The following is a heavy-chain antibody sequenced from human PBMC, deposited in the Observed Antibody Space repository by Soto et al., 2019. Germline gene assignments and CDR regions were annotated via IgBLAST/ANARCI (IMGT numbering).Heavy chain of an antibody. D-gene: IGHD4-17*01. CDR3: ARHRRTTVTFNWFDP. CDR2: IYYSGST. J-gene: IGHJ5*02. CDR1: YW. V-gene: IGHV4-59*08. Sequence: YWIGWVRQMPGKGLEWIGYIYYSGSTNYNPSLKSRVTISVDTSKNQFSLKLSSVTAADTAVYYCARHRRTTVTFNWFDPWGQGTLVTVSS.